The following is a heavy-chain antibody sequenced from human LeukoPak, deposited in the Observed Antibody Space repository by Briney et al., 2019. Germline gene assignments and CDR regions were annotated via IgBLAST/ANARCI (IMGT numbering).Heavy chain of an antibody. Sequence: PSETLSLTCAVSGGSISSGGYSWSWIRQPPGKGLEWIGYIYHSGSTNYNPSLKSRVTISVDTSKNQFSLRLNSVTAADTAVYYCARSRAFNSGAFDPWGQGSLVTVSS. CDR1: GGSISSGGYS. V-gene: IGHV4-30-2*02. J-gene: IGHJ5*02. D-gene: IGHD1-26*01. CDR3: ARSRAFNSGAFDP. CDR2: IYHSGST.